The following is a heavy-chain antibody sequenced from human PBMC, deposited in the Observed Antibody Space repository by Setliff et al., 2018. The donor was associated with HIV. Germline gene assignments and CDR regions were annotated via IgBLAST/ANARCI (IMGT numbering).Heavy chain of an antibody. V-gene: IGHV3-9*01. CDR1: GFTLHDYA. CDR3: ARGFWYGLPQIYYYMDV. J-gene: IGHJ6*03. CDR2: ISWNSGTI. Sequence: GGSLRLSCAASGFTLHDYAMHWVRQAPGKGLEWVSGISWNSGTIGYADSVKGRFTISRDNAKNSLYLQMNSLRAEDTAVYYCARGFWYGLPQIYYYMDVWGKGTTVTVSS. D-gene: IGHD6-13*01.